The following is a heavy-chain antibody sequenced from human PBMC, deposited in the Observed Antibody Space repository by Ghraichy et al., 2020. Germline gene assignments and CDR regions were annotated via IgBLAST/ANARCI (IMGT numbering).Heavy chain of an antibody. CDR2: IYYSGST. D-gene: IGHD3-9*01. V-gene: IGHV4-39*01. Sequence: SETLSLTSTVSGGSISSSSYYWGWIRQPPGKGLEWIGSIYYSGSTYYNPSLKSRVTISVDTSKNQFSLKLSSVTAADTAVYYCARRYFDWLSWGAFDIWGQGTMVTVSS. J-gene: IGHJ3*02. CDR3: ARRYFDWLSWGAFDI. CDR1: GGSISSSSYY.